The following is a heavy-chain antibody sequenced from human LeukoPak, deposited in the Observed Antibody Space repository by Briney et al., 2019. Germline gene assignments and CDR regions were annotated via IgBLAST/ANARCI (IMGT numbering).Heavy chain of an antibody. CDR2: ISSSGTTI. J-gene: IGHJ4*02. Sequence: GGSLRLSCAASGFTFSDYYMSWIRQAPGKGLEWVSYISSSGTTIYYADSVKGRFTISRDNAKNSLYLQMNSLRAEDTAVYYCARWRPAVDYGAGFDYWGQGTLVTVSS. D-gene: IGHD4-17*01. CDR1: GFTFSDYY. V-gene: IGHV3-11*01. CDR3: ARWRPAVDYGAGFDY.